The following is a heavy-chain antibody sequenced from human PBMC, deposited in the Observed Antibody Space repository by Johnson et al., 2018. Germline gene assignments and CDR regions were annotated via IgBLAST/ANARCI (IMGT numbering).Heavy chain of an antibody. D-gene: IGHD1-26*01. Sequence: QVQLVESGGGVVQPGRSLRLSCAASGFTFSSYGMHWVRQAPGKGLEWVAVISYDGSNKYYADSVKGRFTISRDNSKNTLSLQMNSLRAEDTAVYYCAKDPQRWGDYYYYYMDVWGKGTTVTVSS. J-gene: IGHJ6*03. CDR1: GFTFSSYG. CDR3: AKDPQRWGDYYYYYMDV. V-gene: IGHV3-30*18. CDR2: ISYDGSNK.